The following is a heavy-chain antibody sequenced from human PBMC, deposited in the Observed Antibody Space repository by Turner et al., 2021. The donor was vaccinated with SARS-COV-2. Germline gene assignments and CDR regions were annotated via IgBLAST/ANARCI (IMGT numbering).Heavy chain of an antibody. CDR1: GGPFSSANW. CDR3: ARGGGYCLDF. J-gene: IGHJ4*02. CDR2: FHHYAGT. D-gene: IGHD2-21*01. V-gene: IGHV4-4*02. Sequence: QVHLQESGPGLVRPSGTLSLTCTVSGGPFSSANWWYWVRQAPGKGLEWIGEFHHYAGTNYNPSLKSRVSISLDNSKSQFSLNLNSATAADTAVYYCARGGGYCLDFWGQGFLVTVSS.